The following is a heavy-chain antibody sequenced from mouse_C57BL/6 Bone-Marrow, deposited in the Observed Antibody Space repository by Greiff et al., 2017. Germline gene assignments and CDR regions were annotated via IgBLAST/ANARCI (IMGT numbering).Heavy chain of an antibody. J-gene: IGHJ2*01. Sequence: EVQLVESEGGLVQPGSSMKLSCTASGFTFSDYYMAWVRQVPEKGLEWVANINYDGSSTYYLDSLKSRFIISRDNAKNILYLQMSSLKSEDTATYYCARERYNAYFDDWGQGTTLTVSS. CDR2: INYDGSST. CDR1: GFTFSDYY. CDR3: ARERYNAYFDD. D-gene: IGHD1-3*01. V-gene: IGHV5-16*01.